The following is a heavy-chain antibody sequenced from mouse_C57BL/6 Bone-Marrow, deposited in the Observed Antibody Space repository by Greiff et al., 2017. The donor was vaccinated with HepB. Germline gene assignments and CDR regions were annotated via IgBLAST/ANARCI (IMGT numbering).Heavy chain of an antibody. CDR2: ISDGGSYT. Sequence: EVKLMESGGGLVKPGGSLKLSCAASGFTFSSYAMSWVRQTPEKRLEWVATISDGGSYTYYPDNVKGRFTISRDNAKNNLYLQMSHLKSEDTAMYYCGTCITTLRYWYFDVWGTGTTVTVSS. CDR1: GFTFSSYA. CDR3: GTCITTLRYWYFDV. V-gene: IGHV5-4*03. D-gene: IGHD1-2*01. J-gene: IGHJ1*03.